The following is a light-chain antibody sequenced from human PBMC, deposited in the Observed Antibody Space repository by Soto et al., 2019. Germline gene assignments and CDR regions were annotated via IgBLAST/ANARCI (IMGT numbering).Light chain of an antibody. J-gene: IGLJ2*01. CDR2: EDS. Sequence: QSVLTQPASVSGSPGQSITISCTGTSSDVGSYNLVSWYQQHPGKAPKLMIYEDSRRPSGVSNRFSGSKSGNTASLTISGLQAEDEADYYCCSYAGRSTLVFGGGTKVTVL. CDR1: SSDVGSYNL. V-gene: IGLV2-23*01. CDR3: CSYAGRSTLV.